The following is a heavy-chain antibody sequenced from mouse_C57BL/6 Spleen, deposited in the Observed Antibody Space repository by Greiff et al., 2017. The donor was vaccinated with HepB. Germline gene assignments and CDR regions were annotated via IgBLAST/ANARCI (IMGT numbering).Heavy chain of an antibody. D-gene: IGHD2-12*01. J-gene: IGHJ4*01. CDR2: IYPRSGNT. Sequence: QVQLQQSGAELARPGASVKLSCKASGYTFTSYGISWVKQRTGQGLEWIGEIYPRSGNTYYNEKFKGKATLTADKSSSTAYMELRSLTSEDSAVYFCASQWAYYMTYYAMDYGGQGTSVTVSS. V-gene: IGHV1-81*01. CDR3: ASQWAYYMTYYAMDY. CDR1: GYTFTSYG.